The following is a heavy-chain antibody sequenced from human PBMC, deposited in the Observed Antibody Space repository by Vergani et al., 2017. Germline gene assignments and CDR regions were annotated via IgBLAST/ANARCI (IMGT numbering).Heavy chain of an antibody. J-gene: IGHJ4*02. D-gene: IGHD2-2*01. CDR1: GYTFTGYY. V-gene: IGHV1-2*02. Sequence: QVQLVQSGAEVKKPGASVKVSCKASGYTFTGYYMHWVRQAPGQGLEWMGWINPNSGGTNYAQKFQGRVTMTRDTSISTAYMELSRLRSDDTAVYYCARGRIVRVVPAANNYWGQGTLVTVSS. CDR2: INPNSGGT. CDR3: ARGRIVRVVPAANNY.